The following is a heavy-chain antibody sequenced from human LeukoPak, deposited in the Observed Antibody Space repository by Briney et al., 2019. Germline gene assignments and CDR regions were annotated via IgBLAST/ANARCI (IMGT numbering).Heavy chain of an antibody. Sequence: SETLSLTCTVSGGSISSYYWSWIRQPPGKGLEWIGYIYYSGSTNYNPSLKSRVTISVDTSKNQFSLKLSSVTAADTAVYYCARDRAAAGFDYWGQGTLVTVSS. V-gene: IGHV4-59*01. D-gene: IGHD6-13*01. J-gene: IGHJ4*02. CDR2: IYYSGST. CDR1: GGSISSYY. CDR3: ARDRAAAGFDY.